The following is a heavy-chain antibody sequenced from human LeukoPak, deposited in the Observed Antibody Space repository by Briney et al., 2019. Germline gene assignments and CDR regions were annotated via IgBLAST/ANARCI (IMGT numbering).Heavy chain of an antibody. CDR2: INPSGGST. Sequence: GASVKVSCKASGYTFTSYYMHWVRQAPGQGLEWMGIINPSGGSTSYAQKFQGRVTMTRDTSTSTVYMELSSLRSEDTAVYYCARDKAAAHLEISYWYLDLWGRGTLVTVSS. D-gene: IGHD6-13*01. CDR1: GYTFTSYY. J-gene: IGHJ2*01. CDR3: ARDKAAAHLEISYWYLDL. V-gene: IGHV1-46*03.